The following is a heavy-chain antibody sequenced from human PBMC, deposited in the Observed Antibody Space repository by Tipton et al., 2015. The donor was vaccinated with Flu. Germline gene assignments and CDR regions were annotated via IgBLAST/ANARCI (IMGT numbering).Heavy chain of an antibody. CDR2: IYTSGST. D-gene: IGHD6-19*01. CDR3: ARERADGSGWYEPYYYYGMDV. J-gene: IGHJ6*02. V-gene: IGHV4-4*07. CDR1: GGSISSYY. Sequence: TLSLTCTVSGGSISSYYWSWIRQPAGKGLEWIGRIYTSGSTNYNPSLKSRVTMSVDTSKNQFSLKLSSVTAADTAVYYCARERADGSGWYEPYYYYGMDVWGQGTTVTVSS.